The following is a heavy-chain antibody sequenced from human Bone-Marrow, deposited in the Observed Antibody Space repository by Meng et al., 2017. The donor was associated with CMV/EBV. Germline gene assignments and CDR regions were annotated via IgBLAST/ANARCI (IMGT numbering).Heavy chain of an antibody. Sequence: GESLKISCVPSGFTFRNNWMHWVRQAPGKGLVWVSRINGDGSIREYADSVKGRLTISRDNAKDTLHLQMNSLRAEDTAVYYCARDPWSLIAARRRFDYWGQGTLVTISS. CDR2: INGDGSIR. V-gene: IGHV3-74*03. D-gene: IGHD6-6*01. J-gene: IGHJ4*02. CDR3: ARDPWSLIAARRRFDY. CDR1: GFTFRNNW.